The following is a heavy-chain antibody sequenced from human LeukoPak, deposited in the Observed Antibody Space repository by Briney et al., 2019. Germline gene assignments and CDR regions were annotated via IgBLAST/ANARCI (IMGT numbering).Heavy chain of an antibody. CDR2: INWNGGST. CDR3: ARDGPDLGYCSSTSCSKRGYYFDY. CDR1: GFTFDDYG. Sequence: PGGSLRLSCAASGFTFDDYGMSWVRQAPGKGLERVSGINWNGGSTGYADSVKGRFTISRDNAKNSLYLQMNSLRAKDTALYYCARDGPDLGYCSSTSCSKRGYYFDYWGQGTLVTISS. J-gene: IGHJ4*02. V-gene: IGHV3-20*04. D-gene: IGHD2-2*01.